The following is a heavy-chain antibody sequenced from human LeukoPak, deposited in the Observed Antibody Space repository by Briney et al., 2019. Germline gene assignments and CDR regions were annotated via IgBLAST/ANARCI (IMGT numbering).Heavy chain of an antibody. CDR2: INPSGGST. V-gene: IGHV1-46*01. CDR3: AREERITMIVSLGFDP. J-gene: IGHJ5*02. D-gene: IGHD3-22*01. CDR1: GYTFTSYG. Sequence: ASVKVSCKASGYTFTSYGISWVRQAPGQGLEWMGIINPSGGSTSYAQKFQGRVTMTRDTSTSTVYMELSSLRSEDTAVYYCAREERITMIVSLGFDPWGQGTLVTVSS.